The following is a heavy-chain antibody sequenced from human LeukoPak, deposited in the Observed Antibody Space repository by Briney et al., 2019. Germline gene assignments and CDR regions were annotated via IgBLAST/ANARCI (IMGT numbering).Heavy chain of an antibody. Sequence: GGSLRLSCAASGFILNDYGMHWVRQAPVKGLEWVADIWFDKNQHFADSVKGRFAISRDNSKNTVYLQINSLRAEDTAVYYCARDRHCVNGVCHSPPGMDVWGQGTTVTVSS. CDR1: GFILNDYG. V-gene: IGHV3-33*01. J-gene: IGHJ6*02. CDR2: IWFDKNQ. D-gene: IGHD2-8*01. CDR3: ARDRHCVNGVCHSPPGMDV.